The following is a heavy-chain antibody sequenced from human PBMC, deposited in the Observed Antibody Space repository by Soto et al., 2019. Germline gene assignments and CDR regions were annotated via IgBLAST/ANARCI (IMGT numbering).Heavy chain of an antibody. CDR2: IKQDGSEK. J-gene: IGHJ4*02. CDR3: AREAPTTGTTCFDY. CDR1: GFTFSSYW. D-gene: IGHD4-17*01. V-gene: IGHV3-7*01. Sequence: GGSLRLSCAASGFTFSSYWMSWVRQAPGKGLEWVANIKQDGSEKYFVDSGKGGFTCSRANAKKSLYLQMNSLRAEETAVYYCAREAPTTGTTCFDYWGQGTLVTVSS.